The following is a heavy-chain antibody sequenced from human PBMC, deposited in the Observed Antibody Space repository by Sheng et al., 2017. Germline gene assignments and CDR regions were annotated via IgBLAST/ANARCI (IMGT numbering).Heavy chain of an antibody. V-gene: IGHV3-23*01. CDR1: GFTFSRYH. CDR2: ISDSGTT. Sequence: EVRLLESGGGLVQPGGSLRLSCEASGFTFSRYHMSWVRQAPGKGLEWVSSISDSGTTYYANSVKGRFTISRDNSKNTLFLQLDSLRAEDTAVYYCGKDMGTTEAARLVPTPRGQGTPWSP. J-gene: IGHJ4*02. CDR3: GKDMGTTEAARLVPTP. D-gene: IGHD1-7*01.